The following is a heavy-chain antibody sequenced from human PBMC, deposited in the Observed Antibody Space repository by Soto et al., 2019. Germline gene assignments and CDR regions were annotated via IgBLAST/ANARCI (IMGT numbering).Heavy chain of an antibody. V-gene: IGHV3-30-3*01. D-gene: IGHD1-26*01. Sequence: GWSLRLSCAASGFTFSSYAMHWVRQAPGKGLEWVAVIPYDGSNKYYADSVKGRFTISRDNSKNTLYLQMNSLRAEDTAVYYCARDVVGATDYWGQGTLVTVSS. CDR1: GFTFSSYA. CDR3: ARDVVGATDY. J-gene: IGHJ4*02. CDR2: IPYDGSNK.